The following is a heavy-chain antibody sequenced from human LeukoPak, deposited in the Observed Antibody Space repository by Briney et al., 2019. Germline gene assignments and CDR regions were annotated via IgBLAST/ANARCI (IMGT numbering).Heavy chain of an antibody. V-gene: IGHV3-30-3*01. CDR3: ARDARLGELSFPGAYDL. J-gene: IGHJ3*01. CDR1: GFTLSSFA. D-gene: IGHD3-16*02. CDR2: ISTDGSIE. Sequence: GRSLRLSCAASGFTLSSFAVHWVRQAPGKGLEWVALISTDGSIENHADSVKGRFTISRDNSKNTLYLQMNSLRPEDTAVYYCARDARLGELSFPGAYDLWGQGTMVIVSS.